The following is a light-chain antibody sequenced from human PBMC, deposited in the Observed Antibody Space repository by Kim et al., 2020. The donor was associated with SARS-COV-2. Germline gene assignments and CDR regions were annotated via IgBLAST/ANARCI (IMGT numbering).Light chain of an antibody. Sequence: AIRMTQSPSSFTASTGDRVTITCRASQGISSYLAWYQQKPGEAPKLLIYAASTLQSGDPSRFSGSGSGTDFTLTISCLQSEDYATYYCQQYYSYPWTFGQGNKVDIK. V-gene: IGKV1-8*01. CDR1: QGISSY. J-gene: IGKJ1*01. CDR3: QQYYSYPWT. CDR2: AAS.